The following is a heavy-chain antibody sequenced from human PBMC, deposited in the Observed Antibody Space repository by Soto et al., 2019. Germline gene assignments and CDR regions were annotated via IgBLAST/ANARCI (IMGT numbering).Heavy chain of an antibody. J-gene: IGHJ6*02. CDR2: ITGSGDRT. CDR3: ATTAGTYYYYGMDV. Sequence: GGSLRLSCAASGFTFNDYAMTWVRQAPGMGLEWVAAITGSGDRTFYADSVKGRLTISRDNSKNTLYLQMNSLRAEDTAVYYCATTAGTYYYYGMDVWGQGTTVTVSS. CDR1: GFTFNDYA. V-gene: IGHV3-23*01. D-gene: IGHD6-13*01.